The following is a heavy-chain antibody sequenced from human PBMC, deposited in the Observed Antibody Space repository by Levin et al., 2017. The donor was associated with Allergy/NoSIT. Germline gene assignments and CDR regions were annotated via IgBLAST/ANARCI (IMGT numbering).Heavy chain of an antibody. Sequence: SQTLSLTCTVSGGSISGGNYYWNWIRQPAGKGLEWIGRIYTSGSTNYNPSLQSRVTISIDPSQNHFSLRLTSVTAADTAVYYCARTGYGSGRWEVFDSWGQGSLATVSS. V-gene: IGHV4-61*02. J-gene: IGHJ4*02. CDR3: ARTGYGSGRWEVFDS. CDR2: IYTSGST. D-gene: IGHD3-10*01. CDR1: GGSISGGNYY.